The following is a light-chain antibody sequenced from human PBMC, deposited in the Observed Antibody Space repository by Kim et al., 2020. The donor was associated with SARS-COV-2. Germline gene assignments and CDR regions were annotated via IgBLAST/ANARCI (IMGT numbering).Light chain of an antibody. J-gene: IGLJ2*01. CDR2: GKN. Sequence: VALGQTVRITCQGDSLRSYYATWYQQKPGQAPILVIYGKNNRPSGIPDRFSGSSSGNTASLTIAGTQAGDEADYYCNSRNSNDNVVFGGGTKLTVL. CDR1: SLRSYY. V-gene: IGLV3-19*01. CDR3: NSRNSNDNVV.